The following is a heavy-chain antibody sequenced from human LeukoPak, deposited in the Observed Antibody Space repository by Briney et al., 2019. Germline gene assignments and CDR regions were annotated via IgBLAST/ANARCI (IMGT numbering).Heavy chain of an antibody. J-gene: IGHJ4*02. V-gene: IGHV3-30-3*01. Sequence: GGSLRLSCAASGFSFSNYAMHWVRQAPGKGLEWVAFTSYDGNNQSYTDSVKGRFTISRDNSRNTLYLQMNSLRAEDTAVYYCARDRFWSGDFDYWGQGNLVTVSS. CDR1: GFSFSNYA. CDR3: ARDRFWSGDFDY. D-gene: IGHD3-3*01. CDR2: TSYDGNNQ.